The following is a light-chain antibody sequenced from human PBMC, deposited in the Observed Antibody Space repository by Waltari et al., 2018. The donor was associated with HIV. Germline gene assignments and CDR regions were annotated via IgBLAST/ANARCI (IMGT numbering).Light chain of an antibody. CDR2: EDH. CDR1: SGSIASNY. V-gene: IGLV6-57*01. CDR3: HSYDTTNQRGV. Sequence: KFMLTQPHSVSESPGKTVTISCTRSSGSIASNYVIYEDHQRPAGVPDRFSGSIDSSSNSASLTISGLKTEDEADYYCHSYDTTNQRGVFGGGTKLTVL. J-gene: IGLJ3*02.